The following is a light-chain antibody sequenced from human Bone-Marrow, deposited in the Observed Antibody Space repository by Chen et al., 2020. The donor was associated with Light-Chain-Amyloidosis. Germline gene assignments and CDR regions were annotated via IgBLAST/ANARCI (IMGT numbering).Light chain of an antibody. Sequence: SYELTQPPSVSVSHGQTASITCSGDKLGEKYTCWYPQKPGQSPLLVVYQDTTLPSGIPERFSGSNSGNTATLTISGTHAMYEAEYYCQVWDSTTVVFAGGTKVTVL. V-gene: IGLV3-1*01. CDR1: KLGEKY. CDR3: QVWDSTTVV. J-gene: IGLJ2*01. CDR2: QDT.